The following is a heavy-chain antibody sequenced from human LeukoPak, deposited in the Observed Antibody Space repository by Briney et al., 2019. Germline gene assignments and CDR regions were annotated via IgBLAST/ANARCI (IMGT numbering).Heavy chain of an antibody. Sequence: SETLSLTCTVSGGSISSGGYYWSWIRQHPGKGLEWIGYIYYSGSTYYNPSLKSRVTISVDTSKNQFSLKLSSVTAADTAVYYCAADSSSWLLFDYWGQGTLVTVSS. V-gene: IGHV4-31*03. D-gene: IGHD6-13*01. CDR1: GGSISSGGYY. CDR3: AADSSSWLLFDY. CDR2: IYYSGST. J-gene: IGHJ4*02.